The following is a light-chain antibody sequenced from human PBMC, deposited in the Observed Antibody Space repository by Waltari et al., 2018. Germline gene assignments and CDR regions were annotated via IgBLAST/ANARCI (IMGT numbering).Light chain of an antibody. J-gene: IGKJ1*01. CDR3: QQYYSIPPA. CDR1: QSVLYSSNNMNY. V-gene: IGKV4-1*01. CDR2: WAS. Sequence: DIVVTQSPDSVAVSLGERATINCKSSQSVLYSSNNMNYLAWYQQKPGQPPRLLIYWASTRESGVPDRFSGSGSGTDFTLTINTLQAEDMAVYYCQQYYSIPPAFGQGTRVEI.